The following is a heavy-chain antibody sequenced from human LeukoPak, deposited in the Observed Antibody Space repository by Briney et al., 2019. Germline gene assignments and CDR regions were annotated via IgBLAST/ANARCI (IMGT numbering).Heavy chain of an antibody. CDR3: ARQGGSPDHFDY. J-gene: IGHJ4*02. D-gene: IGHD1-26*01. V-gene: IGHV4-34*01. Sequence: SETLSLTCAVYGGSFSDYYWSWIRQPPGKGLEWIGEINHSGTTNYSPSLKSRVSISVDTSKNQFSLNLSSVTAADTAVYFCARQGGSPDHFDYWGQGTLVTVSS. CDR2: INHSGTT. CDR1: GGSFSDYY.